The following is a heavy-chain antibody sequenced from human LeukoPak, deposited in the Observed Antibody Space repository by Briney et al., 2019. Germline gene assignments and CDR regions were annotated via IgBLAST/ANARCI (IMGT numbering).Heavy chain of an antibody. Sequence: PGGSLRLSCAASGFTFSSYAMSWVRQAPGKGLEWVSAISGSGGSTYYADSVKGRSTISRDNSKNTLYLQMNSLRAEDTAVYYCAKIPHSDYYDSSGYSEDYWGQGTLVTVSS. CDR1: GFTFSSYA. V-gene: IGHV3-23*01. CDR3: AKIPHSDYYDSSGYSEDY. CDR2: ISGSGGST. J-gene: IGHJ4*02. D-gene: IGHD3-22*01.